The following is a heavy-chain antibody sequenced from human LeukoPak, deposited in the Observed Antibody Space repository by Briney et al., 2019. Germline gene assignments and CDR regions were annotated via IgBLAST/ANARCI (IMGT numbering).Heavy chain of an antibody. CDR1: RFTSRDHY. D-gene: IGHD5-24*01. CDR2: IRNRANSYST. Sequence: GGSLRLSCAASRFTSRDHYMDWVRQTPGKGLEWVGRIRNRANSYSTEYAPSVKGRFTISRDDSKNLLYLQMNSLKTEDTAVYYCARASRRDGYNLNLWGQGTLVVVSS. V-gene: IGHV3-72*01. CDR3: ARASRRDGYNLNL. J-gene: IGHJ5*02.